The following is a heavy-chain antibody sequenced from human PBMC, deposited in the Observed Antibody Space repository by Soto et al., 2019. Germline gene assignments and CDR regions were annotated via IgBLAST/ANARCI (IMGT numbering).Heavy chain of an antibody. CDR2: IYTSGST. D-gene: IGHD6-6*01. Sequence: SETLSLTCTVSGGSISSYYWSWIRQPAGKGLEWIGRIYTSGSTNYNPSLKSRVTMSVDTSKNQFSLKLSPVTAADTAVYYCARAPPPYSSSPDYFDYWGQGTAVTVSS. CDR3: ARAPPPYSSSPDYFDY. CDR1: GGSISSYY. V-gene: IGHV4-4*07. J-gene: IGHJ4*03.